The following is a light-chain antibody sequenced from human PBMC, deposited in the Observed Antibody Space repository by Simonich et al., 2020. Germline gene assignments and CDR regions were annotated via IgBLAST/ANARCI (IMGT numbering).Light chain of an antibody. Sequence: QSALTQPASVSGSPGQSITISCTGTSSDVGGYNLVSWYQQHPGKAPKLIIYEDSKRPSGVSNRFSGSKSGNTASLTISGLQAEDEADYYCCSYAGSSTFNWVFGGGTKLTVL. V-gene: IGLV2-23*02. CDR1: SSDVGGYNL. J-gene: IGLJ3*02. CDR3: CSYAGSSTFNWV. CDR2: EDS.